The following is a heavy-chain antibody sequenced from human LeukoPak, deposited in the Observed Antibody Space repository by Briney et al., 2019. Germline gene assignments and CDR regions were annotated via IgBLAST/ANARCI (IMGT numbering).Heavy chain of an antibody. CDR3: TSWGDTNAEYFQR. CDR2: INPDGRHT. V-gene: IGHV3-7*01. D-gene: IGHD2-21*02. J-gene: IGHJ1*01. Sequence: GLTLGLPCGVSVLTLYRCWMNWVRQAPGKALEWGTHINPDGRHTDYADFLKSGVTMPRDNAQNSMYLQMNSERVEDTGVYYCTSWGDTNAEYFQRWGQGTLVTVSS. CDR1: VLTLYRCW.